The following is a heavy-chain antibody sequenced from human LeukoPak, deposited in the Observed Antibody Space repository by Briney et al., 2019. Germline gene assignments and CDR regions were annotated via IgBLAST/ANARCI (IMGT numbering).Heavy chain of an antibody. D-gene: IGHD3-10*01. CDR3: ARGYGSGSYSGIDY. J-gene: IGHJ4*02. V-gene: IGHV4-30-2*01. CDR2: IYHSGST. Sequence: SQTLSLTCAVSGGSISSGGYSWSWIRQPPGKGLEWIGYIYHSGSTYYNLSLKSRVTISVDRSKNQFSLKLSSVTAADTAVYYCARGYGSGSYSGIDYWGQGTLVTVSS. CDR1: GGSISSGGYS.